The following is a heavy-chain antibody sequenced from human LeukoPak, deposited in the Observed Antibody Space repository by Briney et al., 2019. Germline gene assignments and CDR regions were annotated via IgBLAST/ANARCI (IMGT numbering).Heavy chain of an antibody. D-gene: IGHD2/OR15-2a*01. CDR2: IGTADDT. V-gene: IGHV3-13*01. Sequence: PGGSLRLSCAASGFTFSSYDMHWVRQATGKGLEWVSAIGTADDTYYPGSVKGRFTISRENAKNSLYLQMNSLRAGDTAVYYCARFSDDEYFDYWGQGTLVTVSS. J-gene: IGHJ4*02. CDR3: ARFSDDEYFDY. CDR1: GFTFSSYD.